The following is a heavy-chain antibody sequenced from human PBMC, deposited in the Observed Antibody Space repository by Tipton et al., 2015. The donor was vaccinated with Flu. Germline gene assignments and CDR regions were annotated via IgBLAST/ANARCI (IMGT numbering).Heavy chain of an antibody. J-gene: IGHJ4*02. CDR2: INQGGSVK. V-gene: IGHV3-7*01. D-gene: IGHD1-26*01. CDR1: GFTFDNYW. Sequence: QLVQSGGELIQPGGSLRLSCAASGFTFDNYWMSWVRQAPGKGPEWVANINQGGSVKYYVDSVKGRFTISRDNAKNSLYLQMNSLRAEDTAVYYCARDKLVGATKFDYWGQGILVTVSS. CDR3: ARDKLVGATKFDY.